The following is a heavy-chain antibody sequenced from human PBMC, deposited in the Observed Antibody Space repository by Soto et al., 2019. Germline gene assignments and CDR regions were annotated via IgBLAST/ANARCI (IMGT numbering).Heavy chain of an antibody. V-gene: IGHV3-30*18. CDR3: AKTSYGDYVPFDY. J-gene: IGHJ4*02. CDR2: ISYDGSNK. D-gene: IGHD4-17*01. Sequence: SLRLSCAASGFTFSSYGMHWVRQAPGKGLEWVAVISYDGSNKYYADSVKGRFTISRDNSKNTLYLQMNSLRAEDTAVYYCAKTSYGDYVPFDYWGQGTLVTVSS. CDR1: GFTFSSYG.